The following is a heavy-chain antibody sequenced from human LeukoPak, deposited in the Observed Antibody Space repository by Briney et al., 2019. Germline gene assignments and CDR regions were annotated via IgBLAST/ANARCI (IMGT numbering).Heavy chain of an antibody. D-gene: IGHD3-3*01. Sequence: SVKVSCKASGGTFSSYAMSWVRQAPGQGLEWMGGIIPIFGTANYAQKFQGRFTITADDSTNTAYMQLSSLRSEDTAVYYCARVSTGFSVDYWGQGTLVTVSS. J-gene: IGHJ4*02. V-gene: IGHV1-69*01. CDR1: GGTFSSYA. CDR3: ARVSTGFSVDY. CDR2: IIPIFGTA.